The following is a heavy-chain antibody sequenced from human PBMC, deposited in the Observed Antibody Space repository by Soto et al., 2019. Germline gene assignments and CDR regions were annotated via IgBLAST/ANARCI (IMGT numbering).Heavy chain of an antibody. D-gene: IGHD6-19*01. CDR1: GFSFSSYA. V-gene: IGHV3-23*01. CDR2: ISGSGDST. CDR3: ARRSSGWYFDY. J-gene: IGHJ4*02. Sequence: EVQLLESGGGLVQPGGSLRLSCAASGFSFSSYAMNWVRQAPGKGLEWVSVISGSGDSTYYADSVKGRFTISRDNSKNTLDLQMISLRAEDTAVYYCARRSSGWYFDYWGQGTLVIVS.